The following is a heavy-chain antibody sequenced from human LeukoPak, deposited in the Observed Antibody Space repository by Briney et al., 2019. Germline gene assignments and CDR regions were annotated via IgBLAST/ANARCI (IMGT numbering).Heavy chain of an antibody. CDR1: GFTFSNAW. CDR2: IKSKTDGGTT. J-gene: IGHJ4*02. CDR3: TTASEYYGILTGYYTFDY. V-gene: IGHV3-15*01. D-gene: IGHD3-9*01. Sequence: GGSLRLSCAASGFTFSNAWMSWVRQAPGKGLEWVGRIKSKTDGGTTDYAAPVKGRFTISRDDSKNTLYLQMNSLKTEDTAVYYCTTASEYYGILTGYYTFDYWGQGTLVTVSS.